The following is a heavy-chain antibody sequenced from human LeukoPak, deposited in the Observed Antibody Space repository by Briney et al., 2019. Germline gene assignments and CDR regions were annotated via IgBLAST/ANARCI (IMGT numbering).Heavy chain of an antibody. CDR2: INHSGST. D-gene: IGHD3-22*01. Sequence: PSETLSLTCAVYGGSFSGHYWSWIRQPPGKGLEWIGEINHSGSTNYNPSLKSRVTISVDTSKNQFSLKLSSVTAADTAVYYCARHAISGYWSGPFDPWGQGTLVTVSS. V-gene: IGHV4-34*01. CDR1: GGSFSGHY. J-gene: IGHJ5*02. CDR3: ARHAISGYWSGPFDP.